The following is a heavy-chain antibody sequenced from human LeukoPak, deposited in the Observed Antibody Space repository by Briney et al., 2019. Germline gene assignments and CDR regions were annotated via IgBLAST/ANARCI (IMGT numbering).Heavy chain of an antibody. CDR1: GFTFSSSG. D-gene: IGHD1-26*01. Sequence: GGSLRLSCAASGFTFSSSGMSWVRQAPGKGLEWVSTISASGDNTYYADSVKGRFTISRDNSKKKLYLQMNSLRAEDTAVYYCARSGSYYAYWGQGTLVTVSS. CDR2: ISASGDNT. CDR3: ARSGSYYAY. J-gene: IGHJ4*02. V-gene: IGHV3-23*01.